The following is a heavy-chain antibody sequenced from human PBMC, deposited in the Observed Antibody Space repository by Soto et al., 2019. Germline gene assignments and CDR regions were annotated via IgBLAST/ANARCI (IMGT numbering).Heavy chain of an antibody. CDR2: INHSGST. J-gene: IGHJ4*02. CDR1: GGSFSGYY. D-gene: IGHD1-26*01. CDR3: ARGMRWELLYYFDY. V-gene: IGHV4-34*01. Sequence: SETLSLTCAVYGGSFSGYYWSWIRQPPGKGLEWIGEINHSGSTNYNPSLKSRVTISVDTSKNQFSLKLSSVTAADTAVYYCARGMRWELLYYFDYWGQGTLVTVSS.